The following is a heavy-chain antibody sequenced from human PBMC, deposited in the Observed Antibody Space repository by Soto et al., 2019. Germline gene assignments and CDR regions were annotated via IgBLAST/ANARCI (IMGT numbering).Heavy chain of an antibody. CDR2: ISYDGSNK. J-gene: IGHJ4*02. CDR3: ARDQRWGLTGELSLSPPFDR. V-gene: IGHV3-30-3*01. D-gene: IGHD3-16*02. Sequence: QVQLVESGGGVVQPGRSLRLSCAASGFTFSSYAMHRVRQAPGKGLEWVAVISYDGSNKYYADSVKGRFTISRDDSRKALSLQMDTLRAEDTAVYYCARDQRWGLTGELSLSPPFDRWGQGTLVTVSS. CDR1: GFTFSSYA.